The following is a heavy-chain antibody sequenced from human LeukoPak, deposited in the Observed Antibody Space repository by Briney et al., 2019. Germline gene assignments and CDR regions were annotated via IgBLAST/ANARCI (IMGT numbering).Heavy chain of an antibody. CDR3: ARNYDSSGNYGGLDY. D-gene: IGHD3-22*01. CDR1: GGSISNYY. Sequence: PSQTLSLTCTVSGGSISNYYWSWIRQPAGKGLEWIGRIYTSGSTNYNPSLKSRVTMSVDTSKNQFSLKLSSVTAADTAVYYCARNYDSSGNYGGLDYWGQGTLVTVSS. J-gene: IGHJ4*02. V-gene: IGHV4-4*07. CDR2: IYTSGST.